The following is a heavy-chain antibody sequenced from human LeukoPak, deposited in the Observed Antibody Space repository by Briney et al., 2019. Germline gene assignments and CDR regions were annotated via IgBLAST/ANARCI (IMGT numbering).Heavy chain of an antibody. CDR3: ARDRGYSYGYSFDM. D-gene: IGHD5-18*01. CDR1: GDSISDYY. CDR2: IYYTGST. V-gene: IGHV4-59*01. Sequence: PSETLSLTCTVSGDSISDYYWSWLRQPPGKGLEWIGYIYYTGSTNYNPSLKSRVTISVDTSKIHFSLKLNSVTAADTAVYYCARDRGYSYGYSFDMWGQGTMVTVSS. J-gene: IGHJ3*02.